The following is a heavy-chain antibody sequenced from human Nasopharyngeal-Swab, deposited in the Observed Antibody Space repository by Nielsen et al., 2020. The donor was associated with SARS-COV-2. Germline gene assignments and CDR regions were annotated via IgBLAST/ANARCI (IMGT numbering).Heavy chain of an antibody. CDR3: ARDGTRYNWNDYYYYGMDV. CDR2: INPNSGGT. D-gene: IGHD1-1*01. V-gene: IGHV1-2*06. J-gene: IGHJ6*02. Sequence: ASVKVSCKASGYTFTGYYMHWVRQAPGQGLEWMGRINPNSGGTNYAQKFQGRVTMTRDTSISTAYMELSRLRSDDTAVYYCARDGTRYNWNDYYYYGMDVWGQGTTVTVPS. CDR1: GYTFTGYY.